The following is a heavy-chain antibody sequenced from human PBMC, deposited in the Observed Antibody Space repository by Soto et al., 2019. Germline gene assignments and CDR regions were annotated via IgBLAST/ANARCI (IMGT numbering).Heavy chain of an antibody. D-gene: IGHD2-8*02. CDR2: INHSGST. CDR1: GGSFSGYY. J-gene: IGHJ4*02. Sequence: PSETLSLTCAVYGGSFSGYYWSWIRQPPGKGLEWIGEINHSGSTNYNPSLKSRVTISVDTSKNQFSLKLSSVTAADTAVYYCARVSSGGPKKWSPARYYFDYWGQGTLVTVSS. CDR3: ARVSSGGPKKWSPARYYFDY. V-gene: IGHV4-34*01.